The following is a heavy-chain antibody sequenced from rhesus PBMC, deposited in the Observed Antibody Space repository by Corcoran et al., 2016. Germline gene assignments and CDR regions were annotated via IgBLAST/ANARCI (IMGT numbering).Heavy chain of an antibody. CDR2: IIYSGRT. Sequence: QVQLQESGPGLVKPSETLSLTCAVSGGSISSGYYYWSWIRQPHGKGLEWIGYIIYSGRTSYNPSLKSRVTISRDTTKNQFSLKMSSVTAADTAVYYCASQPYSGSWNYFDYWGQGVLVTVSS. V-gene: IGHV4-122*02. D-gene: IGHD6-25*01. J-gene: IGHJ4*01. CDR3: ASQPYSGSWNYFDY. CDR1: GGSISSGYYY.